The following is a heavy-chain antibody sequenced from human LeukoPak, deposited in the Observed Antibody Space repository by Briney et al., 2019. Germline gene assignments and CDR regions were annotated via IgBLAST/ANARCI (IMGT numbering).Heavy chain of an antibody. CDR1: GVSISSYY. D-gene: IGHD2-2*01. CDR3: ASHEYQNGLFYWFDP. V-gene: IGHV4-59*01. J-gene: IGHJ5*02. Sequence: SETLSLTCTVSGVSISSYYWSWIRQPPGKGLEWIGYIYYSGSTNYNPSLKSRVTISVDTSKNQFSLKLSSVTAADTAVYYCASHEYQNGLFYWFDPWGQGTLVTVSS. CDR2: IYYSGST.